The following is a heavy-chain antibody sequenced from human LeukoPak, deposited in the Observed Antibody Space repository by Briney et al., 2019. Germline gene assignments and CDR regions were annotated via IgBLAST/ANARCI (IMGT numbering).Heavy chain of an antibody. CDR1: GFTLNKYW. CDR3: ARDAYTTTSNWLDP. Sequence: GGSLRLSCEASGFTLNKYWMHWVRQAPGKGLVWVSRITGDGNDIVYADSVKGRFTVPRDDAKNTLFPQMNSLRVEDTAIYYCARDAYTTTSNWLDPWGQGTLVTVSS. V-gene: IGHV3-74*01. D-gene: IGHD4-17*01. CDR2: ITGDGNDI. J-gene: IGHJ5*02.